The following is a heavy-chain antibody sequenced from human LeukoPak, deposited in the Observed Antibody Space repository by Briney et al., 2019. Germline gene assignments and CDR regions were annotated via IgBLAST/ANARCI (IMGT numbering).Heavy chain of an antibody. Sequence: ASVKVSCKASGYTFTSYYMHWVRQAPGQGLEWMGIINPSGGSTSYAQKFQGRVTMTREMSTSTVYMELSSLRSEDTAVYYCARERGRRYAFDIWGQGTMVTVSS. J-gene: IGHJ3*02. CDR3: ARERGRRYAFDI. V-gene: IGHV1-46*01. CDR2: INPSGGST. D-gene: IGHD1-1*01. CDR1: GYTFTSYY.